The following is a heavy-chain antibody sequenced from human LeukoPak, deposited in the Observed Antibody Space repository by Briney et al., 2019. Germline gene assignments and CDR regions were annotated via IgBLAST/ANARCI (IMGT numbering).Heavy chain of an antibody. V-gene: IGHV1-46*01. J-gene: IGHJ4*02. CDR3: ARDFVVGATPLAFDY. CDR2: INPSGGST. D-gene: IGHD1-26*01. Sequence: ASVKVSCKASGYIFTNYYMHWVRQAPGQGLEWMGIINPSGGSTNYAQKFQGRVTMTRDTSTSTVYMDLSSLRSEVTAVYYCARDFVVGATPLAFDYWGQGTLVTVSS. CDR1: GYIFTNYY.